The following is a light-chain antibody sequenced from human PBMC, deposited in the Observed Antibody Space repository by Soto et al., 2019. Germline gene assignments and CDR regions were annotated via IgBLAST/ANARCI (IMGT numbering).Light chain of an antibody. Sequence: QSVLTQPASVSGSPGQSITISCTGTSSDVGGYYYVSWYQQHAGKAPKLMIYEVSNRPSGVSNRFSGSKSDNTASLTISGLQGEDEAYYYCSSYTSTSTRVFGGGTKLTVL. J-gene: IGLJ2*01. CDR1: SSDVGGYYY. CDR3: SSYTSTSTRV. V-gene: IGLV2-14*01. CDR2: EVS.